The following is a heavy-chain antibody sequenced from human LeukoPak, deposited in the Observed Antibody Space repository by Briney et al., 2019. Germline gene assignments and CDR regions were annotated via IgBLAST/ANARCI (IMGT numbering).Heavy chain of an antibody. CDR2: TYYRSKWYN. V-gene: IGHV6-1*01. J-gene: IGHJ6*02. CDR3: ARATSSSWDLYYYGMDV. Sequence: SQTLSLTCAISGDSVSSNSAAWNWIRQSPSRGLEWQGRTYYRSKWYNDYAVSVKSRITINPDTSKNQFSLQLNSVTPEDTAVYYCARATSSSWDLYYYGMDVWGQGTTVTVSS. CDR1: GDSVSSNSAA. D-gene: IGHD6-13*01.